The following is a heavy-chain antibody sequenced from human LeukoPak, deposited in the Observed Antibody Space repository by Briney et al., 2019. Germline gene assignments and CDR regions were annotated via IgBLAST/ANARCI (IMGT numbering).Heavy chain of an antibody. D-gene: IGHD3-10*01. Sequence: PGGSLRLSCAASGLTVSSNYMGWVRQAPGKGLEWVSVIYSGGSTYYADSVKGRFTISRDNSKNTLYLQMNSLRAEDTAVYYCARDAMGYGSGSYLYWGQGTLVTVSS. V-gene: IGHV3-66*01. J-gene: IGHJ4*02. CDR3: ARDAMGYGSGSYLY. CDR2: IYSGGST. CDR1: GLTVSSNY.